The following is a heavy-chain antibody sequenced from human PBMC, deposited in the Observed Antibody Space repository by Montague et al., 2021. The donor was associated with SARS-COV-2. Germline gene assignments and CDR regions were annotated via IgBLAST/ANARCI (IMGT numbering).Heavy chain of an antibody. J-gene: IGHJ4*02. CDR1: GFTFSSYE. V-gene: IGHV3-48*03. D-gene: IGHD5-18*01. Sequence: SLRLSCAASGFTFSSYEMNWVRQAPGKGLEWVSYISSSGSTIYYXDSVKGRFTTSRDNAKNSLYLQMNSLRAEDTAVYYCARADTAMVIYFDYWGQGTLVTVSS. CDR2: ISSSGSTI. CDR3: ARADTAMVIYFDY.